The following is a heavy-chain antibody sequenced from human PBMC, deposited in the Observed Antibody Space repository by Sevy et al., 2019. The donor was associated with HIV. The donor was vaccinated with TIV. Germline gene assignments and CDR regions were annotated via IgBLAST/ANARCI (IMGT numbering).Heavy chain of an antibody. Sequence: GGSLRLSCAASGFTFSSYVMHWVRQAPGKGLEWVAVISYDGSNKYYADSVKGRFTISRDNSKNTLYLQMNSLRAEDTAVYYCARDRLIAAAGNDYYYGMDVWGQGTTVTVSS. CDR1: GFTFSSYV. D-gene: IGHD6-13*01. CDR3: ARDRLIAAAGNDYYYGMDV. V-gene: IGHV3-30-3*01. CDR2: ISYDGSNK. J-gene: IGHJ6*02.